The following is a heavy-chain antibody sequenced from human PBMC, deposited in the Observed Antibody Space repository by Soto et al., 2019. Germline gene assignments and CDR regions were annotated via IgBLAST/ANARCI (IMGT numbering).Heavy chain of an antibody. Sequence: WWSLRLSCAASGFTFKKYWMNWVRQAPGKGLEWVANIKEEGGEKYSVQGRFTISRDDAKNSVYLQMNSLRVEDTAVYYCVRSSGWIFDYWGQGSLVTVSS. CDR3: VRSSGWIFDY. J-gene: IGHJ4*02. CDR2: IKEEGGEK. CDR1: GFTFKKYW. D-gene: IGHD6-19*01. V-gene: IGHV3-7*03.